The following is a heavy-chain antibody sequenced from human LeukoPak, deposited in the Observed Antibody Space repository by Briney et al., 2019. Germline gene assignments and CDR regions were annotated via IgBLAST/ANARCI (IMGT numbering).Heavy chain of an antibody. D-gene: IGHD6-13*01. CDR1: GGSISGYY. CDR3: ARGYSRQQLTWFDP. CDR2: IYYSGST. Sequence: SETLSLTCDVSGGSISGYYWSWIRQPAGKGLEWIGSIYYSGSTYYNPSLKSRVTISVDTSKNQFSLKLSSVTAADTAVYYCARGYSRQQLTWFDPWGQGTLVTVSS. V-gene: IGHV4-59*10. J-gene: IGHJ5*02.